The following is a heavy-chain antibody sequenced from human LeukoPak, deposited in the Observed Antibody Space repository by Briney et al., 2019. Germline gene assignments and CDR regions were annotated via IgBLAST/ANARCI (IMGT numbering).Heavy chain of an antibody. V-gene: IGHV3-7*03. Sequence: WGSLRLSCAASGFTFSSYWMSWVRQAPGKGLEWVANIKQDGSEKYYVDSVKGRFTISRDNAKNSLYLQMNSLRAEDTAVYYCARVSQIYGSGSYYYFDYWGQGTLVTVSS. CDR1: GFTFSSYW. D-gene: IGHD3-10*01. J-gene: IGHJ4*02. CDR2: IKQDGSEK. CDR3: ARVSQIYGSGSYYYFDY.